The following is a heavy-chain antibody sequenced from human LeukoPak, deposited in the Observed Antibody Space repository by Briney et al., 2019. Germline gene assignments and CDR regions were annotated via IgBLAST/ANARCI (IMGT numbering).Heavy chain of an antibody. Sequence: GGSLRLSCAASGFTFSSYWMSWVRQAPGKGLEWVANIKQGGSEKYYVDSVKGRFTISRDNAKNSLYLQMNSLRAEDTAVYYCARYTTGTLYYFDYWGQGTLVTVSS. D-gene: IGHD1-1*01. CDR1: GFTFSSYW. V-gene: IGHV3-7*01. CDR3: ARYTTGTLYYFDY. J-gene: IGHJ4*02. CDR2: IKQGGSEK.